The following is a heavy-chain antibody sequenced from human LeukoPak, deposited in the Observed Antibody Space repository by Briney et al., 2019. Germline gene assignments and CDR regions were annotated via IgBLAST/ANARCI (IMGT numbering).Heavy chain of an antibody. CDR1: GGSISIYY. CDR3: AREGSGNYFNPLGYMDV. V-gene: IGHV4-4*07. Sequence: SETLSLTCTVSGGSISIYYWNWIRQPAGKGLEWIGRIFTSGITNYNPSLKTRLTISVNPSKNQFSLDLSSVAAADTAVYFWAREGSGNYFNPLGYMDVWGKGTTVTVSS. J-gene: IGHJ6*03. CDR2: IFTSGIT. D-gene: IGHD3-10*01.